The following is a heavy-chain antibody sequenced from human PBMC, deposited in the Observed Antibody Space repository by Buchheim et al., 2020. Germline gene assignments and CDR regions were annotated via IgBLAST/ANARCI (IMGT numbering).Heavy chain of an antibody. CDR1: GGSFSGYY. J-gene: IGHJ5*02. V-gene: IGHV4-34*01. CDR2: INHSGST. Sequence: QVQLQQWGAGLLKPSETLSLTCAVYGGSFSGYYWSWIRQPPGKGLEWIGEINHSGSTNYNPSLKSRVTISVDTSKNQFSLKLSSVTAADTAVYYCARGASVLRYLDWSWNWFDPWGQGTL. CDR3: ARGASVLRYLDWSWNWFDP. D-gene: IGHD3-9*01.